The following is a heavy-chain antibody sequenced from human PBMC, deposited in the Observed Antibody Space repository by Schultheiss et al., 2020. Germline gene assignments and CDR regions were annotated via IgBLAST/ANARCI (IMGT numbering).Heavy chain of an antibody. J-gene: IGHJ6*02. CDR2: AISGHPIRT. D-gene: IGHD3-10*01. Sequence: GGSLRLSCAASGFTFDDYAMHWVRQAPGKGLEWVSGISNGAISGHPIRTHYADSVKGRFTISRDNSKNTLYLQMNSLRAEDTAVYYCARGRYYGSGSYYNGNYYYGMDVWGQGTTVTVSS. V-gene: IGHV3-20*04. CDR3: ARGRYYGSGSYYNGNYYYGMDV. CDR1: GFTFDDYA.